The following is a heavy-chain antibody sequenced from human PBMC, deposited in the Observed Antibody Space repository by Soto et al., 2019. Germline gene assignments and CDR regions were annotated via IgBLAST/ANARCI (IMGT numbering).Heavy chain of an antibody. CDR1: GFTFSSYA. V-gene: IGHV3-23*01. Sequence: GGSLRLSCAASGFTFSSYAMSWVRQAPGKGLEWVSAISGSGGSTYYEDSVKGRFTISRDNSKNTLYLQMNSLRAEDTAVYYCAKGLGYCSSTSCYAVDWTFDYWGQGTLVTVSS. CDR3: AKGLGYCSSTSCYAVDWTFDY. CDR2: ISGSGGST. J-gene: IGHJ4*02. D-gene: IGHD2-2*01.